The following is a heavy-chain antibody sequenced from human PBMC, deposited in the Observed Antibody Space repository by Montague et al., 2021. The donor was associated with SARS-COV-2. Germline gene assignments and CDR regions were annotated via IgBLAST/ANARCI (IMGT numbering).Heavy chain of an antibody. J-gene: IGHJ3*02. CDR1: GGSISSYY. CDR3: ARARRVVVVTVPAFDI. CDR2: IYYSGNT. V-gene: IGHV4-59*01. D-gene: IGHD2-21*02. Sequence: SETLSLTCAVSGGSISSYYWSWIRQPPGKGLEWIGDIYYSGNTNYNPSLKSRVTISVDTSKNQFSLKLSSVTAADTAVYYCARARRVVVVTVPAFDIWGQGTMVTVSS.